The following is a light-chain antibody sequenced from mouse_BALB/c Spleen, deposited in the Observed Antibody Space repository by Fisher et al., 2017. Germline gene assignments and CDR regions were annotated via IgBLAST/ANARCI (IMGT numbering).Light chain of an antibody. Sequence: DIVLTQSPAIMSASPGEKVTMTCRASSSVSSSYLHWYQQKSGASPKLWIYRTSNLASGVPARFSGSGSGTSYSLTISSMEAEDAATYYCQQWSSNPWTFGGGTKLEIK. V-gene: IGKV4-57-1*01. CDR1: SSVSSSY. CDR2: RTS. CDR3: QQWSSNPWT. J-gene: IGKJ1*01.